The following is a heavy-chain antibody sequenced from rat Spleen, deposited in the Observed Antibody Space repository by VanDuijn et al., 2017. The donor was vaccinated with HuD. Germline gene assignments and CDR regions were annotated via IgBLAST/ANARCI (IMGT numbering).Heavy chain of an antibody. CDR2: ISNARGIT. J-gene: IGHJ1*01. Sequence: EVQLVESGGGLVQPGRSLKLSCTASGLSFSNYDMAWVCQAPTKGLEWVASISNARGITYYPDSVKGRFTISRDNGKSTLYLEMDSLRSEDMATYYCVRQGYLRDWYFDFWGPGTMVTVSP. V-gene: IGHV5-29*01. CDR1: GLSFSNYD. D-gene: IGHD2-5*01. CDR3: VRQGYLRDWYFDF.